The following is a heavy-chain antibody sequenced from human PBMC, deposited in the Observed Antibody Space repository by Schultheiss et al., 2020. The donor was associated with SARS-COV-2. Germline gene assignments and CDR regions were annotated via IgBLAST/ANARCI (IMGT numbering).Heavy chain of an antibody. CDR3: ATSYSTTYYYAMGV. CDR2: IYHSGST. CDR1: GGSFSGYY. J-gene: IGHJ6*02. V-gene: IGHV4-38-2*01. D-gene: IGHD2-2*01. Sequence: SETLSLTCAVYGGSFSGYYWGWIRQPPGKGLEWIGSIYHSGSTYYNPSLKSRVTISVDTSKNQFSLKLSSVTAADTAVYYCATSYSTTYYYAMGVWGQGTTVTVSS.